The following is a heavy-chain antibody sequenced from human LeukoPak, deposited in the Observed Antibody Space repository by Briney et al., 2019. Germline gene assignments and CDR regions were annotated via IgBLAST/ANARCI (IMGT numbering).Heavy chain of an antibody. CDR2: INHSGST. J-gene: IGHJ4*02. CDR1: GGSFSGYY. V-gene: IGHV4-34*01. D-gene: IGHD1-26*01. Sequence: SETLSLTCAVYGGSFSGYYWSWIRQPPGKGLEWIGEINHSGSTNYNPSLKSRVNISVDTSKNQFSLKLSSVSAADTAVYYCARQDSDGTYYWPHYFDYWGQGTLVTVSS. CDR3: ARQDSDGTYYWPHYFDY.